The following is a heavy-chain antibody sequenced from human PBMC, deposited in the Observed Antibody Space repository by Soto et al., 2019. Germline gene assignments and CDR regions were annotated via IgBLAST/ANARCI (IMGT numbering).Heavy chain of an antibody. D-gene: IGHD2-8*01. CDR2: ISSSSRTI. CDR1: VFTFISYT. J-gene: IGHJ4*02. CDR3: ARAPNRALDY. V-gene: IGHV3-48*02. Sequence: GWSLRLSCAPSVFTFISYTMQWVRQAPGKGLEWISYISSSSRTIYYADSVKGRFTISRDNAQSSLYLQMTSLRDEDTAVYYCARAPNRALDYWGQGTLVTVSS.